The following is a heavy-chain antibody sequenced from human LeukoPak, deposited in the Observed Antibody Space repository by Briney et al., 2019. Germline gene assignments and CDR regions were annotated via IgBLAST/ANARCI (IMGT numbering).Heavy chain of an antibody. V-gene: IGHV4-59*08. CDR3: ARREGSGSPFQH. CDR1: GGSISTYY. D-gene: IGHD2-15*01. J-gene: IGHJ1*01. Sequence: PSETLSLTCTVSGGSISTYYWSWIRQPPGKGLEWIGSIYYSGSTNYNPSLKSRVTISVDTSKNQVSLKLSPVTAADTAVFYCARREGSGSPFQHWGQGTLVTVSS. CDR2: IYYSGST.